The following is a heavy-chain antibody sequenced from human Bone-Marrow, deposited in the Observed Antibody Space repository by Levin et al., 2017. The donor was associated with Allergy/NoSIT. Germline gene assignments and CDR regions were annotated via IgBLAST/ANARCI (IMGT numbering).Heavy chain of an antibody. J-gene: IGHJ4*02. CDR3: ARDRSTGYYYGLDF. CDR2: VYYSGRT. CDR1: GASVSSASYY. V-gene: IGHV4-61*01. Sequence: SETLSLTCTVSGASVSSASYYWNWIRQPPGKGLEWIGYVYYSGRTNYNPSLKSRVTLSVDTSKNQFSLKLSSVTAADTAFYYCARDRSTGYYYGLDFWGQGTLVTVSS. D-gene: IGHD3-22*01.